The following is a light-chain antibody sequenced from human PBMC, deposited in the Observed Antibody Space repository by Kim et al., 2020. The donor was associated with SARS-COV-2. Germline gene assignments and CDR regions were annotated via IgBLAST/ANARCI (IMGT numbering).Light chain of an antibody. V-gene: IGLV1-51*01. J-gene: IGLJ2*01. CDR1: SSNIGNNY. CDR2: DNN. Sequence: QSVLTQPPSVSAAPGQKVTISCSGSSSNIGNNYVSWYQQLPGTAPKLLIYDNNKRPSGIPDRFSGSKSGTSATLGITGLRTEDEADYYCAAWDSSLSGVVFGSGTQLIVL. CDR3: AAWDSSLSGVV.